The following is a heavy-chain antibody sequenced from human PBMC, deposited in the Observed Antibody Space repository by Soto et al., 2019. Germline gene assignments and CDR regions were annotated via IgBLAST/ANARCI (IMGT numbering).Heavy chain of an antibody. J-gene: IGHJ4*02. CDR1: GFTFSSYA. Sequence: GESLKISCAASGFTFSSYAMHWVRQAPGKGLERVAVISYDGSNKYYADSVKGRFTISRDNSKNTLYLQMNSLRAEDTAVYYCARDPSTPYDFWSGYYDYWGQGTLVTVSS. CDR2: ISYDGSNK. CDR3: ARDPSTPYDFWSGYYDY. V-gene: IGHV3-30-3*01. D-gene: IGHD3-3*01.